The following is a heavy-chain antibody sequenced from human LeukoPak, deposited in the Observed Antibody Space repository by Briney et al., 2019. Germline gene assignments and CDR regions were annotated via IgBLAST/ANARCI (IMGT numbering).Heavy chain of an antibody. J-gene: IGHJ4*02. Sequence: GASVKVSCKASGYTFTGYYMHWVRQAPGQGLEWMGIINPSGGSTSYAQKFQGRVTMTRDTSTGTVYMELSSLRSEDTAVYYCARGGYDILTGYYMRGLDYWGQGTLVTVSS. D-gene: IGHD3-9*01. CDR1: GYTFTGYY. CDR2: INPSGGST. CDR3: ARGGYDILTGYYMRGLDY. V-gene: IGHV1-46*01.